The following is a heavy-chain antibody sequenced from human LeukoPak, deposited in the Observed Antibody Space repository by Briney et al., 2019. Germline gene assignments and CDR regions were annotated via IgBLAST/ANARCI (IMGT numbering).Heavy chain of an antibody. Sequence: ASVKVSCKASGGTFISYAISWVRQAPGQGLEWMGGIIPIVGTANYAQKFQGRVTITADESTSTAYMELSSLRSEDTAVYYCARGPYYDFWSGYYPTKYFQHWGQGTLVTVSS. CDR2: IIPIVGTA. CDR3: ARGPYYDFWSGYYPTKYFQH. CDR1: GGTFISYA. D-gene: IGHD3-3*01. J-gene: IGHJ1*01. V-gene: IGHV1-69*13.